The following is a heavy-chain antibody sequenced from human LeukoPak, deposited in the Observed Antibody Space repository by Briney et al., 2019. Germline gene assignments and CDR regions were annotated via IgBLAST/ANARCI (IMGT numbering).Heavy chain of an antibody. CDR2: IYYSGST. CDR1: GGSISSYY. D-gene: IGHD3-10*01. V-gene: IGHV4-59*01. Sequence: SETLSLTCTVSGGSISSYYWSWIRQPPGKGLEWIGYIYYSGSTNYNPSLKSRVTISVDTSKNQFSLKLSSVTAADTAVYNCARVPRGGSYFDYWGQGTLVTVSS. CDR3: ARVPRGGSYFDY. J-gene: IGHJ4*02.